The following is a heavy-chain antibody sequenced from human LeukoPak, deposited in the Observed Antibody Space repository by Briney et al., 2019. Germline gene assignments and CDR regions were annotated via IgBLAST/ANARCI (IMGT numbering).Heavy chain of an antibody. J-gene: IGHJ4*02. V-gene: IGHV3-21*01. D-gene: IGHD5-18*01. CDR3: ARHLSGVTGYTYGRGIDY. Sequence: PGGTLSLSCAASGFTFSSYSMNWVRQAPGKGLEWVSSISSSSSYIYYADSVKGRFTISRDNAKNSLYLQMNTLRAEDTAVYYCARHLSGVTGYTYGRGIDYWGQGTLVTVSS. CDR2: ISSSSSYI. CDR1: GFTFSSYS.